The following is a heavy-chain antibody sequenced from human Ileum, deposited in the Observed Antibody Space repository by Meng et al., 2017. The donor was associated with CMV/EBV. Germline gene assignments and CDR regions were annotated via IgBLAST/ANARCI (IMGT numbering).Heavy chain of an antibody. J-gene: IGHJ4*02. CDR3: VREQMGAWSGYFDY. Sequence: GESLKISCAASGFRVSDNYMAWARQVAGKGLQWVSTLYTGGSAHYAPSVEGRFTISKDNSNNMVYLQMNSLGADDTAVYYCVREQMGAWSGYFDYWGQGVLVTVSS. V-gene: IGHV3-53*01. CDR2: LYTGGSA. D-gene: IGHD3-3*01. CDR1: GFRVSDNY.